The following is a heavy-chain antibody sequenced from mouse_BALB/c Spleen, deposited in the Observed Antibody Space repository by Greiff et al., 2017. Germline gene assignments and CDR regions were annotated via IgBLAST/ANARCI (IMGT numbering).Heavy chain of an antibody. CDR3: ARPGFIPLAMDY. D-gene: IGHD1-1*01. CDR1: GYTFTSYY. CDR2: IYPGNVNT. Sequence: VQLQQSGPELVKPGASVRISCKASGYTFTSYYIHWVKQRPGQGLEWIGWIYPGNVNTKYNEKFKGKATLTADKSSSTAYMQLSSLTSEDSAVYFCARPGFIPLAMDYWGQGTSVTVSS. V-gene: IGHV1S56*01. J-gene: IGHJ4*01.